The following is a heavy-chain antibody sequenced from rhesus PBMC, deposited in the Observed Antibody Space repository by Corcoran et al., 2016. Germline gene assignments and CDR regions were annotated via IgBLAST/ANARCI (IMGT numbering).Heavy chain of an antibody. J-gene: IGHJ4*01. V-gene: IGHV4-169*02. Sequence: QLQLQESGPGLVKPSETLSVTCAVSGGSISSSYWSWIRQAPGKGLEWIWYIYGSGSSTNYNPSLKSRVTLSVATSKNQLSLKLSSVTAADTAVYYCASSAQQRLVSFDYWGQGVLVTVSS. CDR2: IYGSGSST. CDR1: GGSISSSY. CDR3: ASSAQQRLVSFDY. D-gene: IGHD6S26*01.